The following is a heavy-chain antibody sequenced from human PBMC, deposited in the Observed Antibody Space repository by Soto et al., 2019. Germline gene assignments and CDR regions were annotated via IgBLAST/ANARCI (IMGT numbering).Heavy chain of an antibody. CDR2: IYYSGST. CDR1: GGSISSSSYY. J-gene: IGHJ4*02. D-gene: IGHD6-6*01. V-gene: IGHV4-39*01. Sequence: PSETLSLTCTVSGGSISSSSYYWGWIRQPPGKGLEWIGSIYYSGSTYYNPSLKSRVTISVDTSKNQFSLKLSSVTAADTAVYYCARRPGGIAARTGFDYCGQGTMGTV. CDR3: ARRPGGIAARTGFDY.